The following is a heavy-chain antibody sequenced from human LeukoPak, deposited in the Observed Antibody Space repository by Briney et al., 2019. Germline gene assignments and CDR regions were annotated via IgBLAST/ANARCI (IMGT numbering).Heavy chain of an antibody. J-gene: IGHJ5*02. D-gene: IGHD2-15*01. Sequence: ASVKVSCRASGYTFTSYDINWVRQVTGQGLEWMGWISPNSGYSAYAPKFQGRVTMTRDTSITTAYMELNNLRSEDTAVYYCMRGGCGSGSCRFDPWGQGTLVTVSS. CDR1: GYTFTSYD. CDR2: ISPNSGYS. V-gene: IGHV1-8*01. CDR3: MRGGCGSGSCRFDP.